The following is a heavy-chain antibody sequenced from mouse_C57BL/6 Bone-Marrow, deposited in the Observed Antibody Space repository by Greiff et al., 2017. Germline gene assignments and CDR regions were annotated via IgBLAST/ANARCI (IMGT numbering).Heavy chain of an antibody. Sequence: QVQLQQPGAELVKPGASVKLSCKASGYTFTSYWMHWVKQRPGQGLEWIGMIHPNSGSTNYNEKFKSKATLTVDKSSSTAYMQLSSLTSEDSAVYDCAKIYYDSYYFEYWGQGTTLTVSS. J-gene: IGHJ2*01. CDR3: AKIYYDSYYFEY. CDR2: IHPNSGST. V-gene: IGHV1-64*01. D-gene: IGHD2-4*01. CDR1: GYTFTSYW.